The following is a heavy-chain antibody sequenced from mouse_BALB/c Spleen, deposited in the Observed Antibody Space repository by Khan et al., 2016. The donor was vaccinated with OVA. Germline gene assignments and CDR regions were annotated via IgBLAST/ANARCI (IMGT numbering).Heavy chain of an antibody. D-gene: IGHD3-3*01. CDR1: GYTFPEYT. Sequence: VQLQQSGPELVKPGASVKISCKTSGYTFPEYTVHWVKQSLGKSLDWIGVINPKNGGTAYNQKFKGKATLTVDKSSSTAYMEFRSLTSEDSAVYSCTRDAGRYWGQGTSVTGAS. CDR2: INPKNGGT. CDR3: TRDAGRY. J-gene: IGHJ4*01. V-gene: IGHV1-18*01.